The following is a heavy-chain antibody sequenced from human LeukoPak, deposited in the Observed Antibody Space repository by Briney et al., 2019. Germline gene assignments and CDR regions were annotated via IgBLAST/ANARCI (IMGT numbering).Heavy chain of an antibody. CDR3: AELGITMIGGV. J-gene: IGHJ6*04. CDR2: ISGSGGST. CDR1: GFTFSSDA. Sequence: PVGSLRLSCAASGFTFSSDAMSSGPQAPGKGLEWVSAISGSGGSTYYADSVKGRFTISRDNAKNSLYLQMNSLRAEDTAVYYCAELGITMIGGVWGKGTTVTISS. V-gene: IGHV3-23*01. D-gene: IGHD3-10*02.